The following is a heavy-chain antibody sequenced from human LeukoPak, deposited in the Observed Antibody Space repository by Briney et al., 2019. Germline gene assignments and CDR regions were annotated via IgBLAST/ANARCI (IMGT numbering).Heavy chain of an antibody. J-gene: IGHJ6*02. CDR1: GFTFSSYG. Sequence: GGSLRLSCAASGFTFSSYGVHWVRQAPGKGLEWVAFIRYDGSNKYYADSVKGRFTISRDNSNNTLYLQMNSLRAEDTAVYYCAKDRYYGSGSYCLDVWGQGTTVTVSS. CDR3: AKDRYYGSGSYCLDV. CDR2: IRYDGSNK. D-gene: IGHD3-10*01. V-gene: IGHV3-30*02.